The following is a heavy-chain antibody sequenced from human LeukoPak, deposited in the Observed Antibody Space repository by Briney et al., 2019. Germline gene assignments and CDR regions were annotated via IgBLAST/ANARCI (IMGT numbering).Heavy chain of an antibody. Sequence: SETLSLTCTVSGGSISSCYWSWIRQPPGKGLEWIGYIYYSGSTNYNPSLKSRVTISVDTSKNQFSLKLSSVTAADTAVYYCAREVVAAAGTSNWFDPWGQGTLVTVSS. CDR3: AREVVAAAGTSNWFDP. CDR1: GGSISSCY. CDR2: IYYSGST. D-gene: IGHD6-13*01. J-gene: IGHJ5*02. V-gene: IGHV4-59*01.